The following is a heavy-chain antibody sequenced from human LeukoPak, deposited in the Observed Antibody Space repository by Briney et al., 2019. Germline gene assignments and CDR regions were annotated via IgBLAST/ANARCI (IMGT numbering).Heavy chain of an antibody. CDR3: ARVVGSWFGEYGMDV. CDR1: GYTFTSYG. J-gene: IGHJ6*04. D-gene: IGHD3-10*01. CDR2: ISAYNGNT. Sequence: ASVKVSCKASGYTFTSYGISWVRQAPGQGLEWMGCISAYNGNTNYAQKLQGRVTMTTDTSTSTAYMELRSLRSDDTAVYYCARVVGSWFGEYGMDVWGKGTTVTVSS. V-gene: IGHV1-18*04.